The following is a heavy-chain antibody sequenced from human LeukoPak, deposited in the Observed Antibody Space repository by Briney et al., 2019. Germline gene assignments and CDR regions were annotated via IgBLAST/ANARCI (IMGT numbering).Heavy chain of an antibody. Sequence: PSETLSLTCTVSGGSISSYYWSWIRQPAGKGLEWIGRIYTSGSTNYNPSLKSRVTISVDTSKNQFSLKLSSVTAADTAVYYCARDRDFVDTAMVLTTAVRRTGVAFDIWGQGTMVTVSS. J-gene: IGHJ3*02. V-gene: IGHV4-4*07. CDR1: GGSISSYY. CDR3: ARDRDFVDTAMVLTTAVRRTGVAFDI. D-gene: IGHD5-18*01. CDR2: IYTSGST.